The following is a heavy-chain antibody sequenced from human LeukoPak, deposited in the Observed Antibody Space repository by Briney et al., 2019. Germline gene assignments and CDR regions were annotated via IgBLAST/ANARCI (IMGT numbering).Heavy chain of an antibody. D-gene: IGHD3-10*01. CDR2: FSGSGGST. Sequence: GGSLRLSCAASGFTFSNYGMSWVRQAPGKGLEWVSGFSGSGGSTYYADSVKGRITISRDSSKNSLYLQMNSLRAEDTAVYYCARDPYPIWFGEPPTSNWFDPWGQGTLVTVSS. V-gene: IGHV3-23*01. CDR3: ARDPYPIWFGEPPTSNWFDP. CDR1: GFTFSNYG. J-gene: IGHJ5*02.